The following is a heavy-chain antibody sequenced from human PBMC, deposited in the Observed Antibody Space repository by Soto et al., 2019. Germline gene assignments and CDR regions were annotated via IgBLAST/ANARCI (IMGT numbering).Heavy chain of an antibody. CDR3: ASSLTTYCSGGSCYGLFDY. D-gene: IGHD2-15*01. CDR2: IYYSGST. CDR1: GGCICSWVDY. J-gene: IGHJ4*02. V-gene: IGHV4-31*11. Sequence: PSGSMALASAVCGGCICSWVDYWSLIRQHPGKGLEWIGYIYYSGSTYYNPSLKSRVTISVDTSKNQFSLKLSSVTAADTAVYYCASSLTTYCSGGSCYGLFDYWGQGTLVTVSS.